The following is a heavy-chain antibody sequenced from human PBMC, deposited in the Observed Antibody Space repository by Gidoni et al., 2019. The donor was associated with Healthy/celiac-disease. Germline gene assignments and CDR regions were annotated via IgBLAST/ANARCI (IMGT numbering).Heavy chain of an antibody. CDR3: ARDWGGDFWSGYLNWFDP. D-gene: IGHD3-3*01. Sequence: QVQLQESGPGLVKPSQTLSLTCTVSGGSISRGSYYWSWLRQPAGKGLEWIGRIYTSGSTNYHPSLKSRVTISVDTSKNQFSLKLSSVTAADTAVYYCARDWGGDFWSGYLNWFDPWGQGTLVTVSS. CDR1: GGSISRGSYY. V-gene: IGHV4-61*02. CDR2: IYTSGST. J-gene: IGHJ5*02.